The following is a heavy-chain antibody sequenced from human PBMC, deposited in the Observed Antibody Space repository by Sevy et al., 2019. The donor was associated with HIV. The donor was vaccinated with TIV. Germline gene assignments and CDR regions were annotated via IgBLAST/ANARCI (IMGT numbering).Heavy chain of an antibody. J-gene: IGHJ4*02. CDR3: ARPTAEDVGLATLQDY. CDR1: GFAFSTYT. D-gene: IGHD5-12*01. CDR2: ISYDGSND. V-gene: IGHV3-30-3*01. Sequence: GGSLRLSCAASGFAFSTYTMHWVRQAPGKGLEWVAIISYDGSNDHYADSVKGRFTISRDNSKNTLYLQMNSLRAEDTAVYYCARPTAEDVGLATLQDYWGQGTLVTVSS.